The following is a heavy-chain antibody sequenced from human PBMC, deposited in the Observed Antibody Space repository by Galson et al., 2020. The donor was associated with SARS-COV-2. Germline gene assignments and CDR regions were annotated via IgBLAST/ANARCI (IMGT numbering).Heavy chain of an antibody. CDR1: GGSISSGGYS. CDR2: IYYSGST. Sequence: SETLSLTCAVSGGSISSGGYSWSWIRQPPGKGLEWIGYIYYSGSTYYNPSLKSRVTISVDTSKNQFSLKLSSVTAADTAVYYCARGGNYGGNTLEDYWGQGTLVTVSS. V-gene: IGHV4-30-4*07. D-gene: IGHD4-17*01. J-gene: IGHJ4*02. CDR3: ARGGNYGGNTLEDY.